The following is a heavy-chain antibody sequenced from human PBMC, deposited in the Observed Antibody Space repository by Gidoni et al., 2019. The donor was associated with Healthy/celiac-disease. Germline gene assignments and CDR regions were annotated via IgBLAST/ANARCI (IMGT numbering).Heavy chain of an antibody. J-gene: IGHJ4*02. Sequence: QVQLVPSGAEVKKPGASVKVSCNASGYTFTSYGISWVRQAPGQGLEWMGWISAYNGNTNYAQKLQGRVTMTTDTSTSTAYMELRSLRSDDTAVYYCASPLDPGYSSGWGYWGQGTLVTVSS. CDR3: ASPLDPGYSSGWGY. V-gene: IGHV1-18*01. D-gene: IGHD6-19*01. CDR1: GYTFTSYG. CDR2: ISAYNGNT.